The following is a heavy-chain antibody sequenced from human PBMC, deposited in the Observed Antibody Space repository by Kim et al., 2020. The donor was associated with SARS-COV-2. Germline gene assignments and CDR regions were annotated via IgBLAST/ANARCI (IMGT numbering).Heavy chain of an antibody. J-gene: IGHJ3*02. D-gene: IGHD3-22*01. CDR3: ATSSGPPYDAFDI. Sequence: SETLSLTCAVSGGSISSGGYSWSWIRQPPGKGLEWIGYIYHSGSTYYNPSLKSRVTISVDRSKNQFSLKLSSVTAADTAVYYCATSSGPPYDAFDIWGQGTMVTVSS. CDR1: GGSISSGGYS. V-gene: IGHV4-30-2*01. CDR2: IYHSGST.